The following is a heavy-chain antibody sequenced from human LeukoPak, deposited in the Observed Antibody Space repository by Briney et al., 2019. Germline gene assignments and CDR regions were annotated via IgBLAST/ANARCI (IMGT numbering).Heavy chain of an antibody. Sequence: GGSLRLSCAASGFTFSSSNMNWVRQAPGKGLEWVSSISSSSSYIYYADSVKGRFTISRDNAKNSLYLQMNSLRAEDTALYYCARAEGGPATAIYWGQGTLVTVSS. V-gene: IGHV3-21*04. D-gene: IGHD2-21*02. J-gene: IGHJ4*02. CDR1: GFTFSSSN. CDR2: ISSSSSYI. CDR3: ARAEGGPATAIY.